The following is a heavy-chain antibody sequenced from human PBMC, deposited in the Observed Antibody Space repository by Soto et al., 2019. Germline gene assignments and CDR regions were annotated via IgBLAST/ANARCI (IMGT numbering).Heavy chain of an antibody. CDR3: ARGDRGAFDL. CDR2: IHSDGSST. V-gene: IGHV3-74*01. Sequence: EVQLVESEGGLVQPGGSLRLSCAASGFTFSYYWMHWVRQAPGQGLVWVSRIHSDGSSTTYADSVKGRFTISRDNAKNTLYLQMNSLRAEDTAVYDCARGDRGAFDLWGQGTMVTVSS. CDR1: GFTFSYYW. D-gene: IGHD2-21*02. J-gene: IGHJ3*01.